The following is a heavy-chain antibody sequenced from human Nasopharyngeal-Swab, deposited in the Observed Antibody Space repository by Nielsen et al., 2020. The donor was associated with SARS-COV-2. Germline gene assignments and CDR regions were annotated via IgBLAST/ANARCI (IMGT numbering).Heavy chain of an antibody. V-gene: IGHV3-7*03. CDR3: ARDISGALDL. CDR1: GFTFSDYW. Sequence: GKSLKISCAASGFTFSDYWMHWVRQAPGKGPEWVANIKQDGSVKNDVDSVKGRFTISRDNAKNSLFLQMNSLRAEDTAIYYCARDISGALDLWGRGTLVTVSS. J-gene: IGHJ2*01. D-gene: IGHD4-17*01. CDR2: IKQDGSVK.